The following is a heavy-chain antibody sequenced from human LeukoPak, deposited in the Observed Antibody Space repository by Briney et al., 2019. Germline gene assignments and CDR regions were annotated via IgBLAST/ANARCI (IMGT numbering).Heavy chain of an antibody. V-gene: IGHV3-30-3*01. Sequence: PGGSLRLSCAASGFTFSSYAMHWVRQAPGKGLEWVAVISCDGSNKYYADSVKGRFTISRDNSKNTLYLQMNSLRAEDTAVYYCARAPWDTYYYDSSGSTGDAFDIWGQGTMVTVSS. CDR3: ARAPWDTYYYDSSGSTGDAFDI. J-gene: IGHJ3*02. CDR1: GFTFSSYA. D-gene: IGHD3-22*01. CDR2: ISCDGSNK.